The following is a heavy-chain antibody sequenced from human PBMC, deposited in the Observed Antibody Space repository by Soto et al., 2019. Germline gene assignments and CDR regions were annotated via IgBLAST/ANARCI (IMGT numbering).Heavy chain of an antibody. CDR3: VRDLSRSGNYTNDAFHI. J-gene: IGHJ3*02. Sequence: QVQLVESGGGVVQSGTSLRLSCAASGLTFTRSGMHWVRQAPGKGLEWVAVIWYDGTSKYYGDSVKGRFTISRDNSKNTLYLQMNSLRAEDTAVYYSVRDLSRSGNYTNDAFHIWGQGTMVTVSS. D-gene: IGHD3-10*01. CDR2: IWYDGTSK. CDR1: GLTFTRSG. V-gene: IGHV3-33*01.